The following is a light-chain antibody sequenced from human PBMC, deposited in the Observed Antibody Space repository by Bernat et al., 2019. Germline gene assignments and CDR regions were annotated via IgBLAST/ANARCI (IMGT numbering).Light chain of an antibody. Sequence: DIQMTQSPSSLSASVGYRVTITCQASQDISNYLNWYQQKPGKAPKLLLYDASNLETGVPSRFSGSGSGTDFTFTISSLQPEDIATYYCQQYDNPPPAFGGGTKVEIK. CDR1: QDISNY. CDR2: DAS. J-gene: IGKJ4*01. CDR3: QQYDNPPPA. V-gene: IGKV1-33*01.